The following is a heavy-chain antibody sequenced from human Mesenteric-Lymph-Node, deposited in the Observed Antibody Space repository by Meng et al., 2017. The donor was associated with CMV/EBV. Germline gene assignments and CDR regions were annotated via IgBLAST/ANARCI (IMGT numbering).Heavy chain of an antibody. CDR1: GGTLSSYT. CDR2: IIPILGIA. Sequence: VQLVQSGAEVKKPGSAVKVSCKASGGTLSSYTNSWVRHAPGQGLEWMGRIIPILGIANYAQKFQGRVTIPADKSTSTAYMELSSLRSEDTAVYYCAGGIAAAGSRWFDPWGQGTLVTVSS. D-gene: IGHD6-13*01. V-gene: IGHV1-69*02. J-gene: IGHJ5*02. CDR3: AGGIAAAGSRWFDP.